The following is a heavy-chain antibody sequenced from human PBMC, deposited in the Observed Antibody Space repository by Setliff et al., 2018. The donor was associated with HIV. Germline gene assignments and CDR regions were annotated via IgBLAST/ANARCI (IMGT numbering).Heavy chain of an antibody. V-gene: IGHV2-70*04. J-gene: IGHJ4*02. CDR2: IDWVDDK. CDR3: AHYDSIGSFDY. D-gene: IGHD3-22*01. Sequence: SGPTLVNPTQTLTLTCTFSGFSLSTSGMRVSWISQPPGKALEWLARIDWVDDKFYITSLKTRLTISKDTSKNQVVLTMTNMDPVNTATYYCAHYDSIGSFDYWGQGTLVTVSS. CDR1: GFSLSTSGMR.